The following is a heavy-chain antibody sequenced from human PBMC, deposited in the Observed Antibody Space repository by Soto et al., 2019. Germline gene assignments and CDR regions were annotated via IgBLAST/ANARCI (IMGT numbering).Heavy chain of an antibody. D-gene: IGHD6-13*01. CDR3: ARSTPGIAAAGFSI. J-gene: IGHJ3*02. Sequence: QVQLVQSGAEVKKPGSSVKVSCKASGGTFSSYTISWVRQAPGQGLEWMGRIIPILGIANYAQKFQGRVTITADKSTSTAYMELSSLRSEDTAVYYCARSTPGIAAAGFSIWGQGTMVTVSS. CDR1: GGTFSSYT. CDR2: IIPILGIA. V-gene: IGHV1-69*02.